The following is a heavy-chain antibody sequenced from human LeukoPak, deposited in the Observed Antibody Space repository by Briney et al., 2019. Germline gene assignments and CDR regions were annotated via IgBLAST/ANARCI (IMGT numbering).Heavy chain of an antibody. CDR1: GFTFSNAW. D-gene: IGHD3-10*01. J-gene: IGHJ4*02. CDR3: TTDLGTYYHGSQRLIPIDY. V-gene: IGHV3-15*07. Sequence: GGSLRLSCAASGFTFSNAWMNWVRQAPGKGLEWVGRINSKTDGETTNYAEPVRGRFTISRDDSKSAVYLQMNSLKIEDTAVYYCTTDLGTYYHGSQRLIPIDYWGQGTLVTVSS. CDR2: INSKTDGETT.